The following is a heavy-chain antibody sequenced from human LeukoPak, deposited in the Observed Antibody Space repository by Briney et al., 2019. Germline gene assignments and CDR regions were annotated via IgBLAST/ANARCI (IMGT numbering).Heavy chain of an antibody. D-gene: IGHD3-22*01. CDR1: GGSLSSSSYY. V-gene: IGHV4-39*07. J-gene: IGHJ4*02. Sequence: SETLSLTCTVSGGSLSSSSYYWGWIRQPPGKGLEWIGSIYYSGSTYYNPSLKSRVTISVDTSKNQSSLKLSSVTAADTAVYYCARDLRVGPDSSGYYSDYWGQGTLVTVSS. CDR2: IYYSGST. CDR3: ARDLRVGPDSSGYYSDY.